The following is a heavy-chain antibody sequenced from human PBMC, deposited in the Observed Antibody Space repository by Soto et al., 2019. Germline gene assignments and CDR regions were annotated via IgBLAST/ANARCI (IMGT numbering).Heavy chain of an antibody. Sequence: SGGSLRLSCAASVFTFSSYSMNWVRQAPGEGLEWVSSISSSSSYIYYADSVKGRFTISRDNAKNSLYLQMNSLRAADTAVYYCARGQGAAAGHSNFDYWGQGALVTVSS. CDR2: ISSSSSYI. CDR1: VFTFSSYS. V-gene: IGHV3-21*04. J-gene: IGHJ4*02. CDR3: ARGQGAAAGHSNFDY. D-gene: IGHD6-13*01.